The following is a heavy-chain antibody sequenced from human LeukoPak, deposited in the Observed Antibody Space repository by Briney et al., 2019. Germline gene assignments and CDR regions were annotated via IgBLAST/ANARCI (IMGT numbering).Heavy chain of an antibody. V-gene: IGHV3-7*04. CDR1: GFTFSSYW. CDR2: IKQDGSEM. CDR3: ARGGYVSSPGLN. D-gene: IGHD3-16*01. Sequence: GGSLRLSWAASGFTFSSYWMNWVRQPPGKGLKWVANIKQDGSEMYYVDSVKGRFTISRDNAKNSLYLQMNSLRAEDTAVYYCARGGYVSSPGLNWGQGTLVTVSS. J-gene: IGHJ4*02.